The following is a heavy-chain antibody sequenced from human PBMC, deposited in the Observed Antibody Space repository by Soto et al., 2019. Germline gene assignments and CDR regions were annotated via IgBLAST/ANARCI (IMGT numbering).Heavy chain of an antibody. D-gene: IGHD6-13*01. CDR1: GYTFTSYA. V-gene: IGHV1-3*01. Sequence: GASVKVSCKASGYTFTSYAMHWVRQAPGQRLEWMGWINAGNGNTKYSQKFQGRVTITRDTSASTAYMELSSLRSEDTAVYYCARDGAAAGAPLFYWGQGTLVTVSS. J-gene: IGHJ4*02. CDR2: INAGNGNT. CDR3: ARDGAAAGAPLFY.